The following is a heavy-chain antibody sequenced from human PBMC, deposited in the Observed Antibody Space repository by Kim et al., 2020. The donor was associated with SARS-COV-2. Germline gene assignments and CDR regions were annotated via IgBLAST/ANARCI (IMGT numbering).Heavy chain of an antibody. CDR1: GVTFSNYA. CDR2: ITGSGDIT. V-gene: IGHV3-23*01. J-gene: IGHJ4*01. Sequence: GGSLRLSCVVSGVTFSNYAMTWVRQASGKGLEWVSSITGSGDITYYADSVKGRFTISRDNSKNTLFLQMSSLRADDTALYYFATRPPDPVVLYYFDS. D-gene: IGHD2-15*01. CDR3: ATRPPDPVVLYYFDS.